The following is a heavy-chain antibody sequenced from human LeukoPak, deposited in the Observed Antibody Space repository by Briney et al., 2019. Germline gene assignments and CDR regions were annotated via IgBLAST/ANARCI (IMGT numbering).Heavy chain of an antibody. CDR1: GFTFSAYA. Sequence: GGSLRLSCSASGFTFSAYAMSWVRQAPGEGLEWVSALSASGGSTYYADSVKGRFTTSRDNSKNTLYLQMNSLRAEDTGIYNCAKLPREYCSSTSRRNWFDTWGQGTLVTVSS. D-gene: IGHD2-2*01. CDR3: AKLPREYCSSTSRRNWFDT. J-gene: IGHJ5*02. CDR2: LSASGGST. V-gene: IGHV3-23*01.